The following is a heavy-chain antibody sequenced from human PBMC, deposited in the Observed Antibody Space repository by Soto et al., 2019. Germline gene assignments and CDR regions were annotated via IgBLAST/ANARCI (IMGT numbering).Heavy chain of an antibody. CDR3: VRLTFGVVISHRAYNWFDP. D-gene: IGHD3-3*01. CDR2: IYYSGST. Sequence: PSETLSLTCTVSGGSISSGGYYWSWIRQHPGKGLEWIGYIYYSGSTYYNPSLKSRVTISVDTSKNQFSLKLSSVTAADTAVYYCVRLTFGVVISHRAYNWFDPWGQGTLVTVSS. J-gene: IGHJ5*02. V-gene: IGHV4-31*03. CDR1: GGSISSGGYY.